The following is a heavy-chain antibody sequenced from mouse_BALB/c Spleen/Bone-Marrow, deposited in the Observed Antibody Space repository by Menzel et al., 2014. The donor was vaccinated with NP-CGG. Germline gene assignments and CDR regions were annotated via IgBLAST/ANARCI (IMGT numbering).Heavy chain of an antibody. D-gene: IGHD2-1*01. CDR1: GFNIRDTY. CDR2: IDTANGNT. CDR3: ARYGNGLMDY. J-gene: IGHJ4*01. V-gene: IGHV14-3*02. Sequence: EVQLQQSGAELVKPGASVKLSCTASGFNIRDTYIHWVKQRPEQGPEWIGGIDTANGNTKYDPKFQGKATITADTSSNTAYLQLSSLTSEDTAVYYCARYGNGLMDYWGQGTSVTVSS.